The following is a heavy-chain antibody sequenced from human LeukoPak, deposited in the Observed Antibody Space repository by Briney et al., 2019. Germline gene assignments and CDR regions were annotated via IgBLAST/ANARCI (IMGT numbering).Heavy chain of an antibody. D-gene: IGHD6-13*01. Sequence: SVKVSCKASGGTFSSYAISWVRQAPGQGLEWMGGIIPIFGTANYAQKFQGRVTITADKSTSTAYMELSSLRSEDTAVYYCARPPAAGLGDYYYYYMDVWGKGTTVTVSS. V-gene: IGHV1-69*06. CDR3: ARPPAAGLGDYYYYYMDV. CDR1: GGTFSSYA. J-gene: IGHJ6*03. CDR2: IIPIFGTA.